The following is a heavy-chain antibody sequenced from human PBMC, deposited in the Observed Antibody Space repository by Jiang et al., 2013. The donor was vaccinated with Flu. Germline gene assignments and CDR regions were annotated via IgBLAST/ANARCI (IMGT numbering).Heavy chain of an antibody. D-gene: IGHD4-23*01. CDR2: IFYTGST. Sequence: GLVKPSQTLSLTCSVSGGSIVSGSNYWSWIRQLPGKGLEWIGYIFYTGSTFYNPSLKSRVAISVDTSKNQFSLKVNSVTAADTAVYFCARADGGNTFDHWGQGTLVTVSS. CDR1: GGSIVSGSNY. J-gene: IGHJ4*02. V-gene: IGHV4-31*03. CDR3: ARADGGNTFDH.